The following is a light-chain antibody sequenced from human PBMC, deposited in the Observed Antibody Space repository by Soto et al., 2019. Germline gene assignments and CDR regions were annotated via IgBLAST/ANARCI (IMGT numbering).Light chain of an antibody. CDR2: GAS. V-gene: IGKV3-15*01. Sequence: EIVMTQSPATLSVSPGERATLSCMASQSVGSNLAWYQQKPGQAPRLLIYGASTRATGIPARFSGSGSGTEFTLTISSLQSEDFAVYYCQQYSNWPPGTFGQGTKVEIK. J-gene: IGKJ1*01. CDR1: QSVGSN. CDR3: QQYSNWPPGT.